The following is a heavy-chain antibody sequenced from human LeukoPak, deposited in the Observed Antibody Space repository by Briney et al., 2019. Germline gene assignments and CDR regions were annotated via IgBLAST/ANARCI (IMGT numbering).Heavy chain of an antibody. Sequence: ASVKVSCKASGYTFTGYYMHWVRQAPGQGLEWMGWIKPNSGGTNYAQKFQGRVTMTRDTSVSTAYMELSRLRSDDTAVYYCARDPSDSSGWTLFDYWGQGTLVTVSS. D-gene: IGHD6-19*01. V-gene: IGHV1-2*02. CDR3: ARDPSDSSGWTLFDY. CDR1: GYTFTGYY. J-gene: IGHJ4*02. CDR2: IKPNSGGT.